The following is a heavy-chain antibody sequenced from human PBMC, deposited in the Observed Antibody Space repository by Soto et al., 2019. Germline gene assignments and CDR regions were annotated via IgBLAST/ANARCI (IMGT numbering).Heavy chain of an antibody. CDR2: IYYSGST. J-gene: IGHJ4*02. CDR1: GGSISSSSYY. CDR3: ATYYRGDYFDY. Sequence: SETLSLTCTVSGGSISSSSYYWGWIRQPPGKGLEWIGSIYYSGSTYYNPSLKSRVTISVDTSKNQFSLKLSSVTAADTAVYYCATYYRGDYFDYWGQGTLVTVSS. D-gene: IGHD2-21*01. V-gene: IGHV4-39*01.